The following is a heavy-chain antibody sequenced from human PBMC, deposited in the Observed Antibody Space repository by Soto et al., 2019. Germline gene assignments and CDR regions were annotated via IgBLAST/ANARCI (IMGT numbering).Heavy chain of an antibody. Sequence: QLHLVQSGAVVKKPGASVTVSCSASGYPVTAYYMHWVRQAPGRGLEWMGGINPATGAAKYTQTFQGRVTMTRDTSPSAVFMELTALTSEATAVFSCARGGGVGVAGSAAFDMWGQGTLVTVSS. D-gene: IGHD3-3*01. CDR1: GYPVTAYY. V-gene: IGHV1-2*02. J-gene: IGHJ3*02. CDR2: INPATGAA. CDR3: ARGGGVGVAGSAAFDM.